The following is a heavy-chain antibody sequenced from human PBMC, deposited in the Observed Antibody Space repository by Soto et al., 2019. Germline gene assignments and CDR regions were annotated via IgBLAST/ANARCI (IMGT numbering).Heavy chain of an antibody. J-gene: IGHJ4*02. CDR2: VYFTGTGT. Sequence: ASVKVSCKASGYPFTTYHLHWVRQAPGQGLEWMGIVYFTGTGTRSAQKLQGRLTRTRDRSTSTVYMELSSLRSEDTAVYYCARPEGYGSGSYYFDSWGQGTLVTVSS. CDR3: ARPEGYGSGSYYFDS. V-gene: IGHV1-46*01. D-gene: IGHD3-10*01. CDR1: GYPFTTYH.